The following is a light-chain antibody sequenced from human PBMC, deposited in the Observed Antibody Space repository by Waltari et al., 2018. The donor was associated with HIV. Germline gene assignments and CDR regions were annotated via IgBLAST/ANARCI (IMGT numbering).Light chain of an antibody. CDR1: SSNIGIID. CDR3: AAWDGSLRGGV. J-gene: IGLJ3*02. V-gene: IGLV1-47*01. CDR2: TNK. Sequence: QSVLTQPHSASGTPGQSVTIPSSGSSSNIGIIDVPWYHHRPGTAPKLLIFTNKQRPSCVPDRFAASKSGTSASLAISALQSDDEADYYCAAWDGSLRGGVFGGGTKLTV.